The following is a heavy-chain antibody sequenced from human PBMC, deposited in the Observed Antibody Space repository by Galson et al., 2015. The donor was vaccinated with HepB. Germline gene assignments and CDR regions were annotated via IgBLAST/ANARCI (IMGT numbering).Heavy chain of an antibody. V-gene: IGHV1-2*05. J-gene: IGHJ4*02. CDR2: INPNSGGT. D-gene: IGHD5-18*01. CDR1: GYTFTGYY. CDR3: ARGRYSYGFFDY. Sequence: SVKVSCKASGYTFTGYYMHWVRQAPGQGLEWMGRINPNSGGTNYAQKFQGRVTMTRDTSISTAYMELSRLRSDDTVVYYCARGRYSYGFFDYWGQGTLVTVSS.